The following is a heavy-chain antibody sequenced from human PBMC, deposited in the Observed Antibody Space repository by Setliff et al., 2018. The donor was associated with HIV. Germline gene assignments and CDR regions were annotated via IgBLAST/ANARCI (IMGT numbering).Heavy chain of an antibody. CDR3: ARDTWFGESEDPFYYYMDA. V-gene: IGHV4-4*07. CDR1: SGSISGFY. CDR2: ISASGTT. D-gene: IGHD3-10*01. Sequence: SETLSLTCTVSSGSISGFYWTWIRQPAGKGLEWIGRISASGTTVYNPSLKSRVIMSVDTSKKYFALRVTSVTAADSAVYYCARDTWFGESEDPFYYYMDAWGKGTTVTVSS. J-gene: IGHJ6*03.